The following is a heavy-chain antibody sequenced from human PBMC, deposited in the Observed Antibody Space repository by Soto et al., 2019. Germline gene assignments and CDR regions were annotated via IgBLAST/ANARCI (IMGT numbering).Heavy chain of an antibody. Sequence: QVQLQESGPGLVKPSETLSLTCTVSGGSVSSGSYYWSWIRQPPGKGLEWIGSIYYSGSTNYNPSLKSRVPISVDTSKTQFTLKLSSVTAADTAVYYCASDGMATTSWGQGTLVTVSS. CDR2: IYYSGST. CDR1: GGSVSSGSYY. D-gene: IGHD5-12*01. CDR3: ASDGMATTS. J-gene: IGHJ4*02. V-gene: IGHV4-61*01.